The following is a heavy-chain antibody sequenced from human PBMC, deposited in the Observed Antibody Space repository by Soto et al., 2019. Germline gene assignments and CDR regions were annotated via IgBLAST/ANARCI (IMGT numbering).Heavy chain of an antibody. Sequence: QVQLVQSGAEVKKPGASVQVSCKASGYTFTNYYIHWVRQAPGQGLEYMGIINPSGGTTNYAQKFQGRVTLTMDTSTSTVYMEVSSLRSDDTAIYYCARGSGASNDLWGHGTLVTVSS. CDR1: GYTFTNYY. D-gene: IGHD1-26*01. CDR2: INPSGGTT. J-gene: IGHJ5*02. CDR3: ARGSGASNDL. V-gene: IGHV1-46*01.